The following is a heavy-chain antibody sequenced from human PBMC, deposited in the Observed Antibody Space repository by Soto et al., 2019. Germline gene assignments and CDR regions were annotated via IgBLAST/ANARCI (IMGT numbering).Heavy chain of an antibody. J-gene: IGHJ4*02. Sequence: QLQLQESGPGLVKPSETLSLTCTVSGGSVSSSSYYWGWVRQPPGKGLEWIGSVYYSGSTYSNPSLESRVTISVDKPKNQFPLKRMSLSAADTAVYYCGRLQGLATISYYFDYWGQGALVTVSS. D-gene: IGHD3-9*01. CDR3: GRLQGLATISYYFDY. CDR2: VYYSGST. CDR1: GGSVSSSSYY. V-gene: IGHV4-39*01.